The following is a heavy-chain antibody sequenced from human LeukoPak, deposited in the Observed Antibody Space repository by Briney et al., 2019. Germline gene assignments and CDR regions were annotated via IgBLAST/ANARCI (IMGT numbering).Heavy chain of an antibody. CDR3: ARGSYCSGGSCYYYYGMDV. Sequence: GGSLRLSCAASGFTCSSYDMHWVRQATGKGLEWVSAIGTAGDTYYPGSVKGRFTISRENAKNSLYLQMNSLRAGDTAVYYCARGSYCSGGSCYYYYGMDVWGQGTTVTVSS. CDR2: IGTAGDT. V-gene: IGHV3-13*01. D-gene: IGHD2-15*01. J-gene: IGHJ6*02. CDR1: GFTCSSYD.